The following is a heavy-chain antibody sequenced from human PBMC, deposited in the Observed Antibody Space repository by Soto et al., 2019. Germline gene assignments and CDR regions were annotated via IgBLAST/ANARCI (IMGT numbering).Heavy chain of an antibody. D-gene: IGHD2-21*02. J-gene: IGHJ6*02. V-gene: IGHV4-30-4*01. CDR1: GGSISSDHYH. CDR3: VREDDGGDRDYYGLDV. CDR2: IHYSGSV. Sequence: QVQLQESGPGLVRPSQTLTLTCNVSGGSISSDHYHWTWIREPPGKGLEWIGYIHYSGSVHYNTSLQSRVTMSVDTPKNLLSLKLSSETAADTAVYFCVREDDGGDRDYYGLDVWAQGTTVTASS.